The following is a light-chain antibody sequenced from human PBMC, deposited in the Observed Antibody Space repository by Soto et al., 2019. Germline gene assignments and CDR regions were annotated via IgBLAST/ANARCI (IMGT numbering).Light chain of an antibody. Sequence: QSVLTQPASVSGSPGQSITISCTGTSSDVGGYNYVSWYRQHPGRAPKLMIYDVSNRPSGGSNRFSGSKSGNTASLTSSGLHDEDEADYYCSSYTRSSTYVFGTGTKLTVL. J-gene: IGLJ1*01. CDR3: SSYTRSSTYV. CDR1: SSDVGGYNY. V-gene: IGLV2-14*01. CDR2: DVS.